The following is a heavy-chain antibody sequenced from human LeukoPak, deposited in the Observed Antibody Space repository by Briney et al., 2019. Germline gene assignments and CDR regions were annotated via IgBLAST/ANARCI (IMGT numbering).Heavy chain of an antibody. CDR2: INSGSTI. CDR1: GFTFSSYE. V-gene: IGHV3-48*03. J-gene: IGHJ4*02. D-gene: IGHD3-22*01. Sequence: GGSLRLSCAASGFTFSSYEMNWVRQAPGKGLEWVSYINSGSTICYADSVKGRFTISRDNAKNSLYLQMNSLRVEDTAVYYCATMFYYHSSGYLYYFDYWGQRTPVSVSA. CDR3: ATMFYYHSSGYLYYFDY.